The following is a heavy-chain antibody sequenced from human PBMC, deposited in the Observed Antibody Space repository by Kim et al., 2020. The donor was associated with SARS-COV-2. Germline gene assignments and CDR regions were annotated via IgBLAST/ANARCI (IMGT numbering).Heavy chain of an antibody. J-gene: IGHJ4*02. CDR1: GGSISSYY. CDR3: ARGRNDFWSGYRLGLDY. V-gene: IGHV4-59*13. Sequence: SETLSLTCTVSGGSISSYYWSWIRQPPGKGLEWIGYIYYSGSTNYNPSLKSRVTISVDTSKNQFSLKLSSVTAADTAVYYCARGRNDFWSGYRLGLDYWGQGTLVTVSS. CDR2: IYYSGST. D-gene: IGHD3-3*01.